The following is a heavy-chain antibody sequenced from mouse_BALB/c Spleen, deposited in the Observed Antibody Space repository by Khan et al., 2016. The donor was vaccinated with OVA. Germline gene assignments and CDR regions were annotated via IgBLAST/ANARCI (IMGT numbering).Heavy chain of an antibody. CDR3: ARSNGNYWFAY. D-gene: IGHD2-1*01. V-gene: IGHV9-3-1*01. Sequence: QIQLVQSGPELKKPGETVKISCKASGYTFTDYGMNWVKQAPGKDLKWMGWINTYTGEPTYADDFKGRFAFSLETSASTAYLQINNLKNEDSATXVCARSNGNYWFAYWGQGTLVTVSA. CDR2: INTYTGEP. J-gene: IGHJ3*01. CDR1: GYTFTDYG.